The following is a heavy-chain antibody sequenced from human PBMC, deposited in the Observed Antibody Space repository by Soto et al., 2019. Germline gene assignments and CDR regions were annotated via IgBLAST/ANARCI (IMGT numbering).Heavy chain of an antibody. D-gene: IGHD2-2*01. CDR2: MNANSGST. CDR3: ARDRTSPDY. Sequence: QVQLVQSGAEVKKPGASVKVSCKTSGYAFTSNDITWVRQATGQGLEWMGWMNANSGSTGYAQKFQGRVTMTRNTSISTAYLELSSLRSEDTAVYYCARDRTSPDYWGQGTLVTVSS. V-gene: IGHV1-8*01. J-gene: IGHJ4*02. CDR1: GYAFTSND.